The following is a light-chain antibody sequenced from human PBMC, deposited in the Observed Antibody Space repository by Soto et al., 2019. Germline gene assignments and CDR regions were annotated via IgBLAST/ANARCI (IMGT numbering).Light chain of an antibody. V-gene: IGKV3-20*01. CDR2: GAS. CDR3: HHYGTSPPYT. Sequence: EIVFTQAPGTLSFSPGERATVSCRASQTVSSNDLAWYQQKPGQAPRLLLYGASTRATGIPDRFSGSGSGTDFTLSISRLEPEDFAVYYCHHYGTSPPYTFGQGTK. CDR1: QTVSSND. J-gene: IGKJ2*01.